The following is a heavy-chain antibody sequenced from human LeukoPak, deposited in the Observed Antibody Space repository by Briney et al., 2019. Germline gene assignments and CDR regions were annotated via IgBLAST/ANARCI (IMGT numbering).Heavy chain of an antibody. CDR1: GGSISSGGYS. V-gene: IGHV4-30-2*01. J-gene: IGHJ4*02. D-gene: IGHD3-10*01. CDR3: ARSRPFGEYQWAYFDY. Sequence: RPSETLSLTCTVSGGSISSGGYSWSWIRQPPGKGLEWIGYIYHSGSTYYNPSLKSRVTISVDRSKNQFSLKLSSVTAADTAVYYCARSRPFGEYQWAYFDYWGQGTLVTVSS. CDR2: IYHSGST.